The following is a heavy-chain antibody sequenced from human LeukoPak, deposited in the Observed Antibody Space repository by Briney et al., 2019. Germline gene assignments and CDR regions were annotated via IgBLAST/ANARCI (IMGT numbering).Heavy chain of an antibody. J-gene: IGHJ5*02. Sequence: GGSLRLSCAASGFTFDDYAMHWVRQAPGKGLEWVSGISWNSGSIGYADSVKGRFTIPRDNAKNSLYLQMNSLRAEDTAVYYCARDLIAAAGNWFDPWGQGTLVTVSS. V-gene: IGHV3-9*01. CDR1: GFTFDDYA. CDR2: ISWNSGSI. D-gene: IGHD6-13*01. CDR3: ARDLIAAAGNWFDP.